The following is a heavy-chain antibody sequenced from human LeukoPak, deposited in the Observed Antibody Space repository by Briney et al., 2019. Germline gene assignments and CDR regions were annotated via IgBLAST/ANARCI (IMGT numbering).Heavy chain of an antibody. D-gene: IGHD2-2*01. V-gene: IGHV4-39*07. Sequence: SETLSLTCTVSGGSISSGGYYWGWIRQPPGKGLEWIGSIYYGGSTYYNPSLKSRVTISVDTSKNQFSLKLSSVTAADTAVYYCARDGGSSFRYFDYWGQGTLVTVSS. CDR1: GGSISSGGYY. CDR3: ARDGGSSFRYFDY. CDR2: IYYGGST. J-gene: IGHJ4*02.